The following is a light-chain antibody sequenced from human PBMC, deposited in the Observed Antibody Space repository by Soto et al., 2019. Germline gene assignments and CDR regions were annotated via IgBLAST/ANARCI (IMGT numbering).Light chain of an antibody. CDR3: QHYNSWPRT. Sequence: EIVLTQSPGTLSLSPGERATLSCRASQSVSSNYLAWYQQKPGQAPRLLIYGASSRATGILDRFSGSGSGTEFTLTISSLQSEDFAVYHCQHYNSWPRTFGQGTKVDIK. J-gene: IGKJ1*01. V-gene: IGKV3-20*01. CDR2: GAS. CDR1: QSVSSNY.